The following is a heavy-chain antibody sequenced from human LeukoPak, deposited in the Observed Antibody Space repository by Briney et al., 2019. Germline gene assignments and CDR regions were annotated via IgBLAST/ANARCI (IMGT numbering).Heavy chain of an antibody. CDR3: ASALRAIVGTHDAFDI. V-gene: IGHV1-69*04. J-gene: IGHJ3*02. D-gene: IGHD1-26*01. CDR1: GGTFSSYA. CDR2: IIPILGIA. Sequence: ASVKVSCKASGGTFSSYAISWVRQAPGQGLEWMGRIIPILGIANYAQKFQGRVTITADKSTSTAYMELSSLRSEDTAVYYCASALRAIVGTHDAFDIWGQGTMVTVSS.